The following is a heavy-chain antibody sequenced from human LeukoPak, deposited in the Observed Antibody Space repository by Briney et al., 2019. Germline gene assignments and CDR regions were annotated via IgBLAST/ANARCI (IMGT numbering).Heavy chain of an antibody. J-gene: IGHJ4*02. CDR2: ISSSSSTI. CDR1: GFIFDDYA. CDR3: ATDPGIAVAGSYYFDY. V-gene: IGHV3-48*01. Sequence: PGRPLRLSCAASGFIFDDYAMNWVRQAPGKGLEWVSSISSSSSTIYYADSVKGRFTISRDNAKNSLYLQMNSLRAEDTAVYYCATDPGIAVAGSYYFDYWGQGTLVTVSS. D-gene: IGHD6-19*01.